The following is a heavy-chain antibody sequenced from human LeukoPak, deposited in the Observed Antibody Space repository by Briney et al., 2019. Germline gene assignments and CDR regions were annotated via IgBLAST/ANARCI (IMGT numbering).Heavy chain of an antibody. CDR1: GYSISSGYY. CDR2: IYHSGST. Sequence: SETLSLTCTVSGYSISSGYYWGWIRQPPGKGLEWIGSIYHSGSTYYNPSLKSRVTISVDTSKNQFSLKLSSVTAADTAVYYCARPLWFGTNWFDPWGQGTLVTVSS. CDR3: ARPLWFGTNWFDP. V-gene: IGHV4-38-2*02. D-gene: IGHD3-10*01. J-gene: IGHJ5*02.